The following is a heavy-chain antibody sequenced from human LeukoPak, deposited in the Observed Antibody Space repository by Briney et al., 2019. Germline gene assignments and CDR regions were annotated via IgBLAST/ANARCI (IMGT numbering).Heavy chain of an antibody. CDR1: GFTFSRHW. J-gene: IGHJ4*02. Sequence: HPGGSLRLSCAASGFTFSRHWMTWVRRAPGKGLEWVANIKEDGSEQYYPESVKGRFTIPRDNANNILYLQLNSVRAEDTAVYYCVRETQAGIPDFDYWGQGTPVTVSS. CDR2: IKEDGSEQ. V-gene: IGHV3-7*01. D-gene: IGHD1-14*01. CDR3: VRETQAGIPDFDY.